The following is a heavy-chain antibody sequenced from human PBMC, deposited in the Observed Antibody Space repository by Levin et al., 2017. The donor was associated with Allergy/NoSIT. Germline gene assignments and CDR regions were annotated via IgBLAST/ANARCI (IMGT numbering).Heavy chain of an antibody. D-gene: IGHD2-15*01. J-gene: IGHJ4*02. CDR2: ISYDGGKK. V-gene: IGHV3-30-3*01. Sequence: PGGSLRLSCAASGFTFSSYAMHWVRQAPGKGLEWVALISYDGGKKYYADSVKGRFTISRDNSKNTLYLQMNSLRTEGTAVYYCVRGGYCGGSSCVLFDYWGQGTLVTVSS. CDR1: GFTFSSYA. CDR3: VRGGYCGGSSCVLFDY.